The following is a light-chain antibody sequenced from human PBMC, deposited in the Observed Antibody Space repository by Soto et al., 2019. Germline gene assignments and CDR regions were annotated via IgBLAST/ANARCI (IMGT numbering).Light chain of an antibody. CDR3: QQYDNWPPWT. CDR2: GAS. V-gene: IGKV3-15*01. J-gene: IGKJ1*01. Sequence: EIVMTQSPATLSVSPGERATLSCRASQSVSNHLAWYQQKPGQAPRLLIYGASTRATGIPARFSGSGSGTEFPLTISSLPSEDFAVYYCQQYDNWPPWTFGQGTKVEIK. CDR1: QSVSNH.